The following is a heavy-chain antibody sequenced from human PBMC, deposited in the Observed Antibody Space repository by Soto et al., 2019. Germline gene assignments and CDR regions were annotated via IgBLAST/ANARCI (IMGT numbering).Heavy chain of an antibody. D-gene: IGHD5-18*01. V-gene: IGHV4-59*08. Sequence: QAQLQESGPGLVKPSETLSLTCTVSGDSISSDYWSWIRQPPGKGLEWIGYIYYSGGTNYNPSLKSRVTISIDRSRRQVSVKLGSVTAADTAVYYCAGHRKTALVFESWGQGTLVAVSS. CDR3: AGHRKTALVFES. J-gene: IGHJ4*02. CDR2: IYYSGGT. CDR1: GDSISSDY.